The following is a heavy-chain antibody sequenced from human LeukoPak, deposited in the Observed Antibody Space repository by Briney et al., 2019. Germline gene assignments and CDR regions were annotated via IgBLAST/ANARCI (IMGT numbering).Heavy chain of an antibody. V-gene: IGHV1-69*04. CDR1: GGTFSSYA. Sequence: GSSVKVSCKASGGTFSSYAISWVRQAPGQGLEWMGRIIPILGIANYAQKFQGRVTITADKSTSTAYMELSSLRSEDTAVYYCATSPTIVVVPAAHRLYNWFDPWGQGTLVTVSS. J-gene: IGHJ5*02. CDR2: IIPILGIA. CDR3: ATSPTIVVVPAAHRLYNWFDP. D-gene: IGHD2-2*01.